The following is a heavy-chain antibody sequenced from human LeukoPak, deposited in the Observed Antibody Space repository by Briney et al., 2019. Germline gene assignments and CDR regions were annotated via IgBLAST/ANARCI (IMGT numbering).Heavy chain of an antibody. V-gene: IGHV4-39*07. CDR2: IYYSGST. CDR3: ARDRPFSGYGMDV. CDR1: GGSISSSSYY. D-gene: IGHD6-6*01. Sequence: SETLSLTCTVSGGSISSSSYYWGWIRQPPGKGLEWIGSIYYSGSTYYNPSLKSRVTISVDTSKNQFSLKLSSVTAADTAVYYCARDRPFSGYGMDVWGQGTTVTVSS. J-gene: IGHJ6*02.